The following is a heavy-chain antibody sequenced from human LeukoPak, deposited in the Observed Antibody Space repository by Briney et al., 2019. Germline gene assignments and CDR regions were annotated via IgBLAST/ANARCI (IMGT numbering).Heavy chain of an antibody. D-gene: IGHD7-27*01. Sequence: GGSLRLSCAASGYTFTSYAMHWVRQAPGQRLEWMGWINAGNGNTKYSQKFQGRVTITRDTSASTAYMELSSLRSEDTAVYYCARGPGEVYFDYWGQGTLVTVSS. CDR2: INAGNGNT. CDR3: ARGPGEVYFDY. V-gene: IGHV1-3*01. CDR1: GYTFTSYA. J-gene: IGHJ4*02.